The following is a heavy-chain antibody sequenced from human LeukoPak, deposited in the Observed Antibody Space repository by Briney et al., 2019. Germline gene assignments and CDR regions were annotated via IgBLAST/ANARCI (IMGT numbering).Heavy chain of an antibody. J-gene: IGHJ5*02. CDR3: ARVANYYDTSSPELFRIYRWFDP. CDR1: GYSINNGYY. V-gene: IGHV4-38-2*02. Sequence: SETLSLTCIVSGYSINNGYYWGWIRQPPGKGLEWIGSMFHSGYTYYNPSLKSRVTMSIDTSRNQFSLNLSSVTAADTAVYYCARVANYYDTSSPELFRIYRWFDPWGQGTLVTVSS. D-gene: IGHD3-22*01. CDR2: MFHSGYT.